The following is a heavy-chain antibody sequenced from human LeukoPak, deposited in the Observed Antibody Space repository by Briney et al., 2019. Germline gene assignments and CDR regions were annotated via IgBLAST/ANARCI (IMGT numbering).Heavy chain of an antibody. CDR3: ARQTGSGLFILP. J-gene: IGHJ4*02. Sequence: PSETLSLTCTVSGVSISSSYSYWGWIRQPPGMGLEWIGSIYYTGNTYYNASLKSQASISIDTSKNQSSLKLTSVTAADTAVYYCARQTGSGLFILPGGQGTLVTVSS. D-gene: IGHD3/OR15-3a*01. CDR1: GVSISSSYSY. CDR2: IYYTGNT. V-gene: IGHV4-39*01.